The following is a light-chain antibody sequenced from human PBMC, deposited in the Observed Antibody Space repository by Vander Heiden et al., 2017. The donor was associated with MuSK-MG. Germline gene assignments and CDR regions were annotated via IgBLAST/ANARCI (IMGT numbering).Light chain of an antibody. CDR1: ESINSY. Sequence: TQLTRPPSSLSASIGDRVTITCRASESINSYLNWYQHKPGKAPKLLIYAASTLERGVPSRFSGSGSGTDFTLTISSLQPEDFALYYCQQSYSPPLLTFGGGTKVEI. CDR2: AAS. J-gene: IGKJ4*01. V-gene: IGKV1-39*01. CDR3: QQSYSPPLLT.